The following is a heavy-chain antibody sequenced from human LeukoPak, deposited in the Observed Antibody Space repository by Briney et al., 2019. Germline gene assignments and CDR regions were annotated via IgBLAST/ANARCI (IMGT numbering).Heavy chain of an antibody. CDR2: IYYTGRT. CDR1: GDSFSRNTYS. J-gene: IGHJ4*02. CDR3: ASLHPAYNYFDY. D-gene: IGHD3-16*01. Sequence: SETLSLTCTVSGDSFSRNTYSWGWIRQPPGKGLEWIGSIYYTGRTFYNPSLKSRVTISVDTSKNQFSLKLSSVTAADTAVYYCASLHPAYNYFDYWGQGTLVTVSS. V-gene: IGHV4-39*01.